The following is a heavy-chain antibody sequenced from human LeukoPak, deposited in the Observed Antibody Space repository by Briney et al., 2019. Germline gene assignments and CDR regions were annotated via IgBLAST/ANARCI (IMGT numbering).Heavy chain of an antibody. J-gene: IGHJ4*02. V-gene: IGHV3-23*01. Sequence: GGSLRLSCAASGFTFSSYAMNWVRQAPGKGLEWVSSIRGGGGDTHYADSVKGRFTISRDNSKSTLYLQMNSLRSEDTAVYYCAKDAGQYGDYVDYWGQGTLVTVSS. D-gene: IGHD4-17*01. CDR3: AKDAGQYGDYVDY. CDR1: GFTFSSYA. CDR2: IRGGGGDT.